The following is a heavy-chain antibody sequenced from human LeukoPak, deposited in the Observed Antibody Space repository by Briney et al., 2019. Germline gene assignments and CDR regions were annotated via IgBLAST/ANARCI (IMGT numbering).Heavy chain of an antibody. CDR1: GYTFTSYY. V-gene: IGHV1-18*04. CDR2: ISAYNGNT. J-gene: IGHJ1*01. CDR3: ARDRGGNSAEYFQH. Sequence: WASVKVSCKASGYTFTSYYMHWVRQAPGQGLEWMGWISAYNGNTNYAQKLQGRVTMTTDTSTSTAYMELSSLRSEDTAVYYCARDRGGNSAEYFQHWGQGTLVTVSS. D-gene: IGHD4-23*01.